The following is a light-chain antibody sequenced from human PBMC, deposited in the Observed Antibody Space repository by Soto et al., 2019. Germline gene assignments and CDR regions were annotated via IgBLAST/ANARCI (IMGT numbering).Light chain of an antibody. CDR3: QQSYSLLPT. Sequence: DIQMTQSPSSVSASVGDRLTITCRASQSISTYLNWLQQKPGQAPKVLIYAASTLQSEVPSRVSATGYGTDFTLTLSNLQPEDFATYFCQQSYSLLPTFGEGTKVDLK. CDR1: QSISTY. CDR2: AAS. V-gene: IGKV1-39*01. J-gene: IGKJ4*01.